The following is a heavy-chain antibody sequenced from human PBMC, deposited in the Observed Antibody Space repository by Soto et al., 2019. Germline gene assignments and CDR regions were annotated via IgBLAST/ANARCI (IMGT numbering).Heavy chain of an antibody. D-gene: IGHD2-15*01. CDR1: GFTFSSYA. Sequence: GGSLRLSCAASGFTFSSYAMSWVRQAPGKGLEWVSGISDSGGSTYYADSVKGRFTISRDNSKNTLYLQMNSLRAEDAAVYCCAKDETEGTVAPDFWGQGTLVTVSS. J-gene: IGHJ4*02. V-gene: IGHV3-23*01. CDR2: ISDSGGST. CDR3: AKDETEGTVAPDF.